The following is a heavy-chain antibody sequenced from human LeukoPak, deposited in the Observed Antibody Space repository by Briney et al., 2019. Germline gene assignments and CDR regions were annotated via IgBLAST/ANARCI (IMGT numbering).Heavy chain of an antibody. V-gene: IGHV4-38-2*01. Sequence: SETLSLTCSVSGYSIRSAYFWGLIRQPPGKGLEWIGSIYKSGNTQYNPSLRSRVTISVDTSKNQFSLKLSSVTAADTAIYFCAGGHITGYFRLDYWGQGTLVTVSS. D-gene: IGHD3-9*01. CDR1: GYSIRSAYF. CDR2: IYKSGNT. CDR3: AGGHITGYFRLDY. J-gene: IGHJ4*02.